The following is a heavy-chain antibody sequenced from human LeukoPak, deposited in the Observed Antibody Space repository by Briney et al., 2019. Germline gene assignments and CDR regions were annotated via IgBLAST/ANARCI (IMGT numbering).Heavy chain of an antibody. CDR1: GFTFSSYT. CDR2: ITSSSIYI. Sequence: GGSLRLSCAASGFTFSSYTMNWVRQAPGKGLEWVSSITSSSIYIYYTDSVKGRFTISRDNAKNSLYLQMNSLRAEDTAVYYCARDDVGFGELLPDYYYYMDVWGKGTTVTISS. V-gene: IGHV3-21*01. J-gene: IGHJ6*03. CDR3: ARDDVGFGELLPDYYYYMDV. D-gene: IGHD3-10*01.